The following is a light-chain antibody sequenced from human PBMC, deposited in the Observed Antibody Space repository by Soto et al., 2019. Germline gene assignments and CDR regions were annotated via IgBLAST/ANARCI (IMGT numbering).Light chain of an antibody. Sequence: EIVLTQSPATLSVSQGERATLSCRASQTISRSLAWYQQKPGQAPRLLIYDAFTRATGIPARFSGSGSGTEFTLTISSLQPEDFATYYCQQVNFYPSTFGGGTKVDI. CDR2: DAF. CDR3: QQVNFYPST. J-gene: IGKJ4*01. V-gene: IGKV3-15*01. CDR1: QTISRS.